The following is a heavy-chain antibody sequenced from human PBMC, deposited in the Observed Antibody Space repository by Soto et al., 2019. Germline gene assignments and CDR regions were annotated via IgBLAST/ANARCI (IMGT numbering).Heavy chain of an antibody. J-gene: IGHJ4*02. V-gene: IGHV3-11*06. CDR3: ARVGGYSSSWYQFDY. CDR1: GFTFSDYY. Sequence: LRLSCAASGFTFSDYYMSWIRQAPGKGLEWVSYISSSSSYTNYADSVKGRFTISRDNAKNSLYLQMNSLRAEDTAVYYCARVGGYSSSWYQFDYWGQGTLVTVS. CDR2: ISSSSSYT. D-gene: IGHD6-13*01.